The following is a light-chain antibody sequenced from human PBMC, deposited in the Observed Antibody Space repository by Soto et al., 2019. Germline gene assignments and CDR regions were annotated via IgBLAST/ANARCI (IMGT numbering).Light chain of an antibody. CDR1: SSDVGGYNF. CDR3: AAWDDSLNGWV. CDR2: DVS. V-gene: IGLV2-11*01. J-gene: IGLJ3*02. Sequence: QSALTQPRSVSGSPGQSVTISCTGTSSDVGGYNFVSWHQQHPGKAPKLMIYDVSKRPSGVPDRFSGSKSGNTASLTISGLQSEDEADYYCAAWDDSLNGWVFGGGTKLTVL.